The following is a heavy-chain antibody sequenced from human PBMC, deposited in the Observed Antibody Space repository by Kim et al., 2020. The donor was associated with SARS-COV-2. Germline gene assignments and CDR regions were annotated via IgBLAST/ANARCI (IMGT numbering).Heavy chain of an antibody. J-gene: IGHJ6*02. V-gene: IGHV3-48*02. CDR3: ARDPPLQNSVRNYGMDV. D-gene: IGHD1-1*01. Sequence: GGSLRLSCAASGFTFSSYSMNWVRQAPGKGLEWVSYISSSSSTIYYADSVKGRFTISRDNAKNSLYLQMNSLRDEDTAVYYCARDPPLQNSVRNYGMDVWGQGTTVTVSS. CDR1: GFTFSSYS. CDR2: ISSSSSTI.